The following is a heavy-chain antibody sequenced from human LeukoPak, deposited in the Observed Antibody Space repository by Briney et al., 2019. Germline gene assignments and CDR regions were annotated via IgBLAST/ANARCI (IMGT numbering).Heavy chain of an antibody. V-gene: IGHV4-31*03. CDR2: IYYSGST. D-gene: IGHD3-22*01. Sequence: PSETLSLTCTVSGGSISSGGYYWSWIRQHPGKGLEWIGYIYYSGSTYYNPSLKSRVTISVDTPKNQFSLKLSSVTAADTAVYYCARGPKGYYDSSGYHSPPPSDYWGQGTLVTVSS. J-gene: IGHJ4*02. CDR3: ARGPKGYYDSSGYHSPPPSDY. CDR1: GGSISSGGYY.